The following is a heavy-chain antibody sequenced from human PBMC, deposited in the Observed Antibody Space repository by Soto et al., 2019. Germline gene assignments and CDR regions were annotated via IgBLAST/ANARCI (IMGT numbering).Heavy chain of an antibody. CDR2: ISRDGSEK. J-gene: IGHJ1*01. D-gene: IGHD4-17*01. V-gene: IGHV3-7*01. CDR1: GFTFSNYW. Sequence: GGSLRLSCAASGFTFSNYWMNWVRQAPGKGLEWVAYISRDGSEKSYVDSVKGRFTISRDNAKKSLFLQMNSLRVEDTAVYYCARPYYGGNTEIGYWGQGTPVTVSS. CDR3: ARPYYGGNTEIGY.